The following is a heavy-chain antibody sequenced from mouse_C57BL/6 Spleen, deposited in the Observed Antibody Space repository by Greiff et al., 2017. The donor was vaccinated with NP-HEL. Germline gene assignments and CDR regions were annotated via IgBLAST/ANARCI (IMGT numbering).Heavy chain of an antibody. V-gene: IGHV3-6*01. J-gene: IGHJ2*01. Sequence: DVKLHESGPGLVKPSQSLSLTCSVTGYSITSGYYWNWIRQPPGNKLEWMGYISYDGSNNYNPSLKNRITITRDTSKNQFFLKFNTVTPEDTATYYCARDTLYDGYYPYYFDYWGQGTTLTVSS. CDR2: ISYDGSN. D-gene: IGHD2-3*01. CDR1: GYSITSGYY. CDR3: ARDTLYDGYYPYYFDY.